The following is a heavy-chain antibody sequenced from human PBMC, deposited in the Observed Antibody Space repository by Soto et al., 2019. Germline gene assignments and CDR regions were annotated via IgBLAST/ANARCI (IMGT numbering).Heavy chain of an antibody. CDR2: ISGSGGST. CDR1: GFTFSSYA. V-gene: IGHV3-23*01. CDR3: AKEGRQQLVFYYYGMDV. Sequence: GGSLRLSCAASGFTFSSYAMSWVRQAPGKGLEWVSAISGSGGSTYYADSVKGRFTISRDNSKNTLYLQMNSLRAEDTAVYYCAKEGRQQLVFYYYGMDVWGQGTTVTVSS. D-gene: IGHD6-6*01. J-gene: IGHJ6*02.